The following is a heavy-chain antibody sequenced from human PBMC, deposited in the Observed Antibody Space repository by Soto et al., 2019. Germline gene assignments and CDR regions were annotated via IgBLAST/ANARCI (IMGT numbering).Heavy chain of an antibody. CDR1: GFTFSSYG. V-gene: IGHV3-33*01. CDR2: IWYDGSNK. CDR3: ARFFWDYKVIDY. Sequence: ESGGGVVQPGRSLRLSCAASGFTFSSYGMHWVRQAPGKGLEWVAVIWYDGSNKYYADSVKGRFTISRDNSKNTLYLQMNSLRAEDTAVYYCARFFWDYKVIDYWGQGTLVTVSS. J-gene: IGHJ4*02. D-gene: IGHD1-7*01.